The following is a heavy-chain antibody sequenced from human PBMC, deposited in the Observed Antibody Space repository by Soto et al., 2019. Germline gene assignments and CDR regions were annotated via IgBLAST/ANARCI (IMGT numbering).Heavy chain of an antibody. CDR1: GFSLSTTEEG. J-gene: IGHJ4*02. D-gene: IGHD2-21*02. Sequence: QITLKESGPTLVKPTQTLTLTCTFSGFSLSTTEEGVGWIRQPPGKALEWLALIYWDDDKRYRPSLKTRLTITKDTPRNQVVLTLTNVDPEDTATYSCAHGSWSGADCYPNPYLDYWGQGILVTVSS. CDR3: AHGSWSGADCYPNPYLDY. V-gene: IGHV2-5*02. CDR2: IYWDDDK.